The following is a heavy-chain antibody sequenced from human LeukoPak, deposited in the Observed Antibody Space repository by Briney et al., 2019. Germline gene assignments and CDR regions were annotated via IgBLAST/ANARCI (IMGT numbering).Heavy chain of an antibody. Sequence: GRSLRLSCAASGFTFSSYAMHWVRQAPGKGLEWVAVISYDGSNKYYADSVKGRFTISRDNSKNTLYLQMNSLRAEDTAVYYCASEVVLMVYAIEFAFDIWGQGTMVTVSS. D-gene: IGHD2-8*01. CDR1: GFTFSSYA. CDR2: ISYDGSNK. V-gene: IGHV3-30*04. J-gene: IGHJ3*02. CDR3: ASEVVLMVYAIEFAFDI.